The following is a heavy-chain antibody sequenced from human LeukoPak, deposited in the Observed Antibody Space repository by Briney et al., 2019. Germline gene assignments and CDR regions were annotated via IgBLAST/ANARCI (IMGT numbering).Heavy chain of an antibody. CDR3: ARGVLLWFGESQDFDY. CDR2: IYTSGST. J-gene: IGHJ4*02. V-gene: IGHV4-61*02. Sequence: SETLSLTCTVSGGSISSSSYYWSWIRQPAGKGLEWIGRIYTSGSTNYNPSLKSRVTISADTSKNQFSLKLSSVTAADTAVYYCARGVLLWFGESQDFDYWGQGTLVTVSS. CDR1: GGSISSSSYY. D-gene: IGHD3-10*01.